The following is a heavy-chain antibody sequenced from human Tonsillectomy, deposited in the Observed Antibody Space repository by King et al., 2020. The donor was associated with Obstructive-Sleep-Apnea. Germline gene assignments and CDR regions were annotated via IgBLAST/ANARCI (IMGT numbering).Heavy chain of an antibody. Sequence: VQLQESGPGLVKPSETLSLTCSVSGYSISSGYYWGWIRQPPGKGLEWIASIYHSGSTYYKPSLKSRVTISVDKSKNQFSLNLNSLTAADPAVYYCARVVLDYGDYESWFDPWGQGTLVTVSS. D-gene: IGHD4-17*01. J-gene: IGHJ5*02. CDR2: IYHSGST. CDR3: ARVVLDYGDYESWFDP. V-gene: IGHV4-38-2*02. CDR1: GYSISSGYY.